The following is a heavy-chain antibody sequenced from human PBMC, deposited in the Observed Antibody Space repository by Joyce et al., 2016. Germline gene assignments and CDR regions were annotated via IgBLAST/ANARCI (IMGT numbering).Heavy chain of an antibody. CDR2: ISYEGSNK. CDR3: ARALGWDSNSCHDY. Sequence: QVQLVESGGGVVQHGRSLRLSCAATGFPFSNYGMHWVRQAPGKGLGWVTVISYEGSNKYYVDSVKGRVTISRDNSKNTLYLQMNSLRPEDTAVYYCARALGWDSNSCHDYWGQGTLVTVSS. D-gene: IGHD6-13*01. V-gene: IGHV3-30*03. J-gene: IGHJ4*02. CDR1: GFPFSNYG.